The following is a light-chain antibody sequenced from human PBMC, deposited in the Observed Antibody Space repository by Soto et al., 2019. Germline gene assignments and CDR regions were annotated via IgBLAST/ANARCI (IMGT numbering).Light chain of an antibody. CDR3: SSYSSITTYV. CDR2: DVS. V-gene: IGLV2-14*03. CDR1: SSDIGAYNP. Sequence: QSVLTQPASVSGSPGQSITISCTGTSSDIGAYNPVSWYQLHPGKAPKLMIFDVSSRPSGVSNRFSGSKSGNTASLTISGLQAEDEADYFCSSYSSITTYVFGTGTKVTVL. J-gene: IGLJ1*01.